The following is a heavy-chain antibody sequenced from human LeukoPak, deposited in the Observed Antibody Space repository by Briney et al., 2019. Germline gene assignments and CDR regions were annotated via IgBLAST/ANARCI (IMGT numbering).Heavy chain of an antibody. CDR3: ARSEYCSGGSCSGAYYFDY. Sequence: SQTLSLTCAISGDSVSSNSAAWNWIRQSPSRGLEWLGRTYYRSKLYNDYAVSVKSRITINPDTSKNQFSLQLNSVTPEDTAVYYCARSEYCSGGSCSGAYYFDYWGQGTLVTVSS. CDR2: TYYRSKLYN. V-gene: IGHV6-1*01. CDR1: GDSVSSNSAA. J-gene: IGHJ4*02. D-gene: IGHD2-15*01.